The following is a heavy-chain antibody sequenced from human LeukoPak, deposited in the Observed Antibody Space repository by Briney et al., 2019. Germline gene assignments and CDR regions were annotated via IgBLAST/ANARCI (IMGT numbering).Heavy chain of an antibody. Sequence: SAKVSCKASGGTFSSYAISWVRQAPGQGLEWMGRIIPIFGTANYAQKFKGRVTIATDESTSTAYMELSSLRSEDTAVYYCARDRDDYGDYLYYFDYWGQGTLVTVSS. CDR3: ARDRDDYGDYLYYFDY. CDR1: GGTFSSYA. CDR2: IIPIFGTA. V-gene: IGHV1-69*05. J-gene: IGHJ4*02. D-gene: IGHD4-17*01.